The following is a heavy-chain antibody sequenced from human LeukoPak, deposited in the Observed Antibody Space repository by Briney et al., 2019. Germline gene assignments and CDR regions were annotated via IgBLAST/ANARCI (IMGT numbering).Heavy chain of an antibody. J-gene: IGHJ2*01. CDR3: ATQRVAADVDQ. Sequence: QPGGSLRLSCAGSGFTFSSYWMIWVRQAPGKGLEWVANIRKDGNEKYYVDSVKGRFTISRDNAKKSLYLKMNSLRAEDTGVYYCATQRVAADVDQGGRGTLVTVS. CDR2: IRKDGNEK. D-gene: IGHD3-10*01. V-gene: IGHV3-7*03. CDR1: GFTFSSYW.